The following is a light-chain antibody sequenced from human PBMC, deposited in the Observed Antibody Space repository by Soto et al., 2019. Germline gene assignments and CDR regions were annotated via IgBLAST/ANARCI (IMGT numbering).Light chain of an antibody. CDR2: HAS. Sequence: DIKMTQSPSSLSASVGDRVTITCQASQDITNYLNWYQQKPGKAPKLLIYHASNLETGVPSRFSGSGSGTDFTFTITSLQPEDIATYFCQQFVNVPPTFGPGTKVDIK. J-gene: IGKJ3*01. CDR3: QQFVNVPPT. CDR1: QDITNY. V-gene: IGKV1-33*01.